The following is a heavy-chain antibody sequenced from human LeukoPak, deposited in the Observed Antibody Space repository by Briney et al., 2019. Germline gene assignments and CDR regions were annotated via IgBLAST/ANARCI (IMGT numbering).Heavy chain of an antibody. D-gene: IGHD2-2*02. J-gene: IGHJ5*02. Sequence: SETLSLTCAVYGGSFSGYYRSWIRQPPGKGLEWIGEINHSGSTNYNPSLKSRVTISVDTSKNQFSLKLSSVTAADTAVYYCARLYQLLYWVYNWFDPWGQGTLVTVSS. CDR2: INHSGST. V-gene: IGHV4-34*01. CDR3: ARLYQLLYWVYNWFDP. CDR1: GGSFSGYY.